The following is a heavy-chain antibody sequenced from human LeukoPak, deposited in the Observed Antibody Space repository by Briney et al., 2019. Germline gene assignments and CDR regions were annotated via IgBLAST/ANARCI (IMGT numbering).Heavy chain of an antibody. J-gene: IGHJ4*02. CDR3: ATRTYYYDNSALSHEY. V-gene: IGHV4-34*01. CDR2: IDHNGGT. D-gene: IGHD3-22*01. CDR1: GGSFTGHY. Sequence: PSETLALTCGVYGGSFTGHYWRWIRQPPGQGLEWIGEIDHNGGTNYNPSLKNRVSISVDVSENQFYLKLNSVTAADTAVYYCATRTYYYDNSALSHEYWGQGIQVIVSS.